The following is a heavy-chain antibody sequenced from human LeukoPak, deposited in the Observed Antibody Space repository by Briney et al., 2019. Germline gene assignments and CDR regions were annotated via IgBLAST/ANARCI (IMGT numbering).Heavy chain of an antibody. CDR2: IYSNNTT. Sequence: GGSLRLSCAASGFTVSSNYMTWVRQAPGKGLEWASVIYSNNTTFYADSVKGRFTISRDNAKNSLYLQMNSLRAEDTAVYYCARDRLGGYSYYFDYWGQGTLVTVSS. CDR3: ARDRLGGYSYYFDY. CDR1: GFTVSSNY. J-gene: IGHJ4*02. V-gene: IGHV3-53*01. D-gene: IGHD5-18*01.